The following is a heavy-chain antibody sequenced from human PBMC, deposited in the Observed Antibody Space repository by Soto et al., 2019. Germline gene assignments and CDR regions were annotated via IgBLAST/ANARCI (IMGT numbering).Heavy chain of an antibody. CDR2: IYPGDSDT. J-gene: IGHJ6*01. CDR1: GYSFTNYW. D-gene: IGHD1-1*01. V-gene: IGHV5-51*01. Sequence: PGESLKISCKGSGYSFTNYWIGWVRQMPVKGLEWMGIIYPGDSDTRYSPSFQGQVTISADKSISTAYLQWSSLRASDTAMYYCARLQRPAYYYYGMDVWGQGTTVTVSS. CDR3: ARLQRPAYYYYGMDV.